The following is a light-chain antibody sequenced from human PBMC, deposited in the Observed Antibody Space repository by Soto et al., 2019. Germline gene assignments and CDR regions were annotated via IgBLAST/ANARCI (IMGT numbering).Light chain of an antibody. Sequence: EIVMTQSPATLSVSPGERATLSCRASQSVGSTLAWYQQKPGQAPRLLIYGESTRATGFPATFSGSGSGTEFTLTISSLQSEDFAVYYCQQYNNWPPYTFGQGTKLEI. V-gene: IGKV3-15*01. CDR1: QSVGST. CDR3: QQYNNWPPYT. J-gene: IGKJ2*01. CDR2: GES.